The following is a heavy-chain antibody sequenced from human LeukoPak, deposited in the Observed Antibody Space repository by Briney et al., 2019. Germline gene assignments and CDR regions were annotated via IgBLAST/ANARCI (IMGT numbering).Heavy chain of an antibody. CDR1: GGSTTGYY. CDR2: IFSSGST. V-gene: IGHV4-59*08. Sequence: SETLSLTCTVSGGSTTGYYWSWFRQPPGKGLEWVGYIFSSGSTNYNPSLKSRVTISLDTSKSQFSLKLISVTASDTAVYYCARLTKFLTTYYPTPWGQGTLVTVSS. D-gene: IGHD2/OR15-2a*01. J-gene: IGHJ5*02. CDR3: ARLTKFLTTYYPTP.